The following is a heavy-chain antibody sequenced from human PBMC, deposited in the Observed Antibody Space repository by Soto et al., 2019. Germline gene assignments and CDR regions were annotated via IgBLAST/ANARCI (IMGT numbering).Heavy chain of an antibody. Sequence: SETLSLTCAVYGGSFSGYYWSWIRQPPGKGLEWIGEINHSGSTNYNPSLKSRVTISVDTSKNQFSLKLSSVTAADTAVYYCARRKAAAGTFLSFYYYGMDVWGRGTTVTVSS. CDR2: INHSGST. V-gene: IGHV4-34*01. D-gene: IGHD6-13*01. CDR3: ARRKAAAGTFLSFYYYGMDV. CDR1: GGSFSGYY. J-gene: IGHJ6*02.